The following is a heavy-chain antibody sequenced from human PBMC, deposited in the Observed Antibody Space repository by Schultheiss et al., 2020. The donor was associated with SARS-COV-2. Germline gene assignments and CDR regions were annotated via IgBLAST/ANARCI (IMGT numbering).Heavy chain of an antibody. CDR3: AKDRARWLQPFDY. CDR2: ISYDGSNK. Sequence: GGSLRLSCAASGFTFSNAWMSWVRQAPGKGLEWVAVISYDGSNKYYADSVKGRFTISRDNSKNTLYLQMNSLRSEDTAVYYCAKDRARWLQPFDYWGQGTLVTVSS. V-gene: IGHV3-30*18. J-gene: IGHJ4*02. D-gene: IGHD5-24*01. CDR1: GFTFSNAW.